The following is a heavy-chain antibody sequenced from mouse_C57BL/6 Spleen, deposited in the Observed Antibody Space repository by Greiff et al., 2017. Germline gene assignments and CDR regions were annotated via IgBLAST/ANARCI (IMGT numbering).Heavy chain of an antibody. CDR2: IDPETGGT. CDR3: TTGTVVFDY. D-gene: IGHD1-1*01. J-gene: IGHJ2*01. CDR1: GYTFTDYE. V-gene: IGHV1-15*01. Sequence: QVQLQQSGAELVRPGASVTLSCKASGYTFTDYEMHWVKQTPVHGLEWIGAIDPETGGTAYNQKFKGKAILTADKSSSTAYMELRSLTSEDSAAYYCTTGTVVFDYWGQGTTLTVSS.